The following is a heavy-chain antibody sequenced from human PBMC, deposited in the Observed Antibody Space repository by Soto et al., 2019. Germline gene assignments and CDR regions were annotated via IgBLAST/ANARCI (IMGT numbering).Heavy chain of an antibody. J-gene: IGHJ6*02. V-gene: IGHV4-31*03. CDR2: IYYSGST. CDR3: ARDRFTYGDQLYYYYGMDV. D-gene: IGHD4-17*01. Sequence: SETLSLTCTVSGGSISSGGYYWRWIRQHPGKGLEWIGYIYYSGSTYYNPSLKSRVTISVDTSKNQFSLKLSSVTAADTAVYYCARDRFTYGDQLYYYYGMDVWGQGTTVTVSS. CDR1: GGSISSGGYY.